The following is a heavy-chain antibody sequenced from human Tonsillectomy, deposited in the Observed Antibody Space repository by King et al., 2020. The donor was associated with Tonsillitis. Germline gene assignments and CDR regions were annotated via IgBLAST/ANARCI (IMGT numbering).Heavy chain of an antibody. J-gene: IGHJ4*02. V-gene: IGHV3-9*01. D-gene: IGHD3-16*01. Sequence: VQLVESGGGLVQPGRSLRLSCAASGFTFDDYAMHWVRQGPGKGLEWVSGIIWNSGRMGYADSVKGRFTISRDNAKNSLYLQMNSLRAEDTALYYCAKDLGGSYGKYYFDYWGQGTLVTVSS. CDR3: AKDLGGSYGKYYFDY. CDR2: IIWNSGRM. CDR1: GFTFDDYA.